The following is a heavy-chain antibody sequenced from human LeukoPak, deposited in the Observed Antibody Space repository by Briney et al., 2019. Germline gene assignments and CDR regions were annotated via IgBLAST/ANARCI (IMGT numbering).Heavy chain of an antibody. D-gene: IGHD3-16*01. V-gene: IGHV4-59*06. CDR3: ARLIALEGGWFDP. Sequence: SETLSLTCTVSGGSISSHYWSWIRQHPGKGLEWIGYIYYSGSTYYNPSLKSRVTISVDTSKNQFSLKLSSVTAADTAVYYCARLIALEGGWFDPWGQGTLVTVSS. CDR1: GGSISSHY. J-gene: IGHJ5*02. CDR2: IYYSGST.